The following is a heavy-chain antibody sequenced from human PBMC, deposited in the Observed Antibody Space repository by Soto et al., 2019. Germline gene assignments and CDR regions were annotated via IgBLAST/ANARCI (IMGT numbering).Heavy chain of an antibody. D-gene: IGHD7-27*01. J-gene: IGHJ4*02. Sequence: EVQLLESGGGLVQPGGSLRLSCAASGFTFTNYVMSWVRQAPGKGLEWVSVISGSGSSTYYADSVKGRFTISRDNYKNTLYLQMNSLRAEDTAVDYCAKKSLGTCFDYWGQGTLVTVSS. V-gene: IGHV3-23*01. CDR3: AKKSLGTCFDY. CDR1: GFTFTNYV. CDR2: ISGSGSST.